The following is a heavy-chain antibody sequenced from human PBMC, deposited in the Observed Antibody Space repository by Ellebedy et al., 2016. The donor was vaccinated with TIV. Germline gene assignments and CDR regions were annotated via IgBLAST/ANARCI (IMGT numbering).Heavy chain of an antibody. CDR1: GGSISSFY. CDR2: IYSSGST. CDR3: ARGYYGSGNHFDY. V-gene: IGHV4-4*07. D-gene: IGHD3-10*01. J-gene: IGHJ4*02. Sequence: MPSETLSLTCTVSGGSISSFYWSWLRQPAGKGLEWIGRIYSSGSTNYNPSLKSRVTISVDTSKNQFSLKLSSVTAADTAVYYCARGYYGSGNHFDYWGQGTLVTVSS.